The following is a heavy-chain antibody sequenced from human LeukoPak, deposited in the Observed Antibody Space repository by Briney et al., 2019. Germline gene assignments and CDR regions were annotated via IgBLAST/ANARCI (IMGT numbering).Heavy chain of an antibody. J-gene: IGHJ6*03. Sequence: SETLSLTCTVSGGSISSYYWSWIRQPAGKGLEWIGRIYTSGSTNYNPSLKSRVTMSVDTSKNQFSLKLSSVTAADTAVYYCVRDRGGLDLMVYAISYYYYMDVWGKGTTVTVSS. D-gene: IGHD2-8*01. CDR2: IYTSGST. CDR1: GGSISSYY. CDR3: VRDRGGLDLMVYAISYYYYMDV. V-gene: IGHV4-4*07.